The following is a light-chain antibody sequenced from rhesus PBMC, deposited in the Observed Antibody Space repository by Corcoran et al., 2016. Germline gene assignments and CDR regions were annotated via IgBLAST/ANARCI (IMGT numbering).Light chain of an antibody. CDR1: SSDVGGYIY. J-gene: IGLJ6*01. CDR3: CSYRSGSTFDV. V-gene: IGLV2S7*01. CDR2: EVN. Sequence: QSVPTQPPSVSGSPGQSVTISCTGTSSDVGGYIYVSWFQQHPGKAPKLLIYEVNKRPSGVSDRFSGSKSGNTASLTISGLQAEDEADYYCCSYRSGSTFDVFGSGTKLTVL.